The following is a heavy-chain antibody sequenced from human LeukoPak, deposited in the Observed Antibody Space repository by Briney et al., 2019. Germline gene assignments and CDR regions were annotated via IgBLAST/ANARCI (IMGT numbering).Heavy chain of an antibody. D-gene: IGHD6-13*01. CDR2: IYYSGTT. J-gene: IGHJ4*02. V-gene: IGHV4-59*01. CDR1: GGSISSYY. CDR3: ARGVYIAAAQYGN. Sequence: SETLSLTCTVSGGSISSYYWSWIRQPPGKGLEWIGYIYYSGTTNYNPSLKSRVTISVDTSRNQFSLKLSSVTAADTAVYYCARGVYIAAAQYGNWGQGTLVTVSS.